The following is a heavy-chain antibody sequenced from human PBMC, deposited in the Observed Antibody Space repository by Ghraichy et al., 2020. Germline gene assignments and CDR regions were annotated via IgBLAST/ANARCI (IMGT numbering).Heavy chain of an antibody. V-gene: IGHV1-18*01. Sequence: ASVKVSCKTSGYTFRNYGISWVRQAPGQGLEWMGSISGYNGETHYVQNFQGRVTMTADTSTKTAYMELKSLISDDTAVYYCARAQVWFGQGGSDYWGQGTLVTVSS. CDR2: ISGYNGET. CDR3: ARAQVWFGQGGSDY. D-gene: IGHD3-10*01. J-gene: IGHJ4*02. CDR1: GYTFRNYG.